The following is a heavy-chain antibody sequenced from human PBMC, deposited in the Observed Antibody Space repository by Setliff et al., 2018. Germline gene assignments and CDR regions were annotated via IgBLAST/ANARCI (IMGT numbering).Heavy chain of an antibody. CDR1: GYTFTNYG. V-gene: IGHV1-18*01. CDR3: ARADYSSSLHYFDC. J-gene: IGHJ4*02. Sequence: ASVKVSCKASGYTFTNYGVTWVRQAPGQGLEWMGWIGAYNGNTYNAHKFQGRVTMTSDTSTSTAYMELRSLRSDDTAIYYCARADYSSSLHYFDCWGQGTLVTVSS. D-gene: IGHD6-13*01. CDR2: IGAYNGNT.